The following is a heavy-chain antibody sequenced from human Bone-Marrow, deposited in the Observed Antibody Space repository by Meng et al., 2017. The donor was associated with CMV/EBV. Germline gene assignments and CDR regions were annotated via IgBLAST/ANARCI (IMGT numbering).Heavy chain of an antibody. V-gene: IGHV3-9*01. J-gene: IGHJ4*02. CDR1: GFTFDDYA. Sequence: SLKISCAASGFTFDDYAMHWVRQAPGKGLEWVSGISWNSGSIGYADSVKGRFTISRDNSKNTLYLQMNSLRAEDTAVYYCAKSMVRGVNEFDYWGQGTLVTVSS. D-gene: IGHD3-10*01. CDR3: AKSMVRGVNEFDY. CDR2: ISWNSGSI.